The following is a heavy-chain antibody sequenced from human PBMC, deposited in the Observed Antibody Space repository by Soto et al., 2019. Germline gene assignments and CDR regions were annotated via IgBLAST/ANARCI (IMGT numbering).Heavy chain of an antibody. CDR3: ARLRSQRGYYYAMDV. Sequence: AASVKVSCKASGYTSTSYDINWVRQATGQGLEWMGWMNPNSGNRGYAQKFQGRVTMTRDTSLSTVYMEVSSLRSEDTAVYYCARLRSQRGYYYAMDVWGQGTTVTVSS. D-gene: IGHD1-26*01. CDR1: GYTSTSYD. CDR2: MNPNSGNR. J-gene: IGHJ6*02. V-gene: IGHV1-8*01.